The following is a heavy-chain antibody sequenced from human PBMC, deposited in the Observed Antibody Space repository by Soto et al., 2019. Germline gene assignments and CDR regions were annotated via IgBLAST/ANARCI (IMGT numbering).Heavy chain of an antibody. D-gene: IGHD3-10*01. CDR1: GYTFTSYD. Sequence: QVQLVQSGAEVKKPGASVKVSCKASGYTFTSYDINWVRQATGQGLEWMGWMNPNSGNTGYAQKFQGRVTMTRNTSISTAYMELSSLRSDHTAVYYCARGPDYYGSGSLDYYYYYMDVWGKGTTVTVSS. J-gene: IGHJ6*03. V-gene: IGHV1-8*01. CDR3: ARGPDYYGSGSLDYYYYYMDV. CDR2: MNPNSGNT.